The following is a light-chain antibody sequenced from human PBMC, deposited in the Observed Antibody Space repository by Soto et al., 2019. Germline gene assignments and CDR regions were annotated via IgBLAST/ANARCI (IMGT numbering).Light chain of an antibody. CDR3: QQRSNWPLT. J-gene: IGKJ4*01. CDR1: QSVGSS. Sequence: IVLTQSPATLSLSPGERATLSCRASQSVGSSLAWYQQKPGQAPRLLIHDASNRATGIPARFSGGGSETDFTLTISSLEPEDFAVYFCQQRSNWPLTFGGGTKVEIK. CDR2: DAS. V-gene: IGKV3-11*01.